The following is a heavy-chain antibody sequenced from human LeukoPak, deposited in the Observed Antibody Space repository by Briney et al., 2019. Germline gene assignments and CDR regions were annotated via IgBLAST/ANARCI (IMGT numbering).Heavy chain of an antibody. V-gene: IGHV3-11*04. Sequence: GGSLRLSCAASGFTFSDYYMSWIRQAPGKGLEWVSYISSSGSTIYYADSVKGRFTISKAYARNSLYLQMNSLRAEDTAVYYCARPMLLSGAFDIWGQGTMVTVSS. J-gene: IGHJ3*02. D-gene: IGHD2-15*01. CDR3: ARPMLLSGAFDI. CDR1: GFTFSDYY. CDR2: ISSSGSTI.